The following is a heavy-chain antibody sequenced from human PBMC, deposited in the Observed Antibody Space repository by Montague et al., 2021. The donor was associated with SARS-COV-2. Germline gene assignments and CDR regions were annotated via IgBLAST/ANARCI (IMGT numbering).Heavy chain of an antibody. CDR1: GGSVNSTNW. CDR3: ARTGAYDRFDY. Sequence: SETLSLACTVSGGSVNSTNWWSWVRQPPGKGLEWIAEVYRTGGTXFNPSFRSRVTLSIDRSKNLFSLNLNSVTVADTAVYYCARTGAYDRFDYWGPGTLVIVSS. J-gene: IGHJ4*02. V-gene: IGHV4-4*02. CDR2: VYRTGGT. D-gene: IGHD5-12*01.